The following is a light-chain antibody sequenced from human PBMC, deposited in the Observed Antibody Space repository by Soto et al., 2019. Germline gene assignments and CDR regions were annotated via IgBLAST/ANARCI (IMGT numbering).Light chain of an antibody. CDR3: QQYYSTPYT. CDR2: WSS. V-gene: IGKV4-1*01. J-gene: IGKJ2*01. CDR1: QNILYSSNNKNY. Sequence: DVVMTQSPDSLAVSLGERATINCKSSQNILYSSNNKNYLAWYQQKSGQPPKLLIYWSSTRESGVPDRFSGRGSGTDFTLTISSLQAEDVAVYYCQQYYSTPYTFGQGTKLDIK.